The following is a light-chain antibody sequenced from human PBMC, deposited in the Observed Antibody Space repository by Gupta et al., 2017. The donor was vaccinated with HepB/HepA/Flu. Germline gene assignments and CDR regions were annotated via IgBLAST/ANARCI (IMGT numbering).Light chain of an antibody. CDR2: KDS. J-gene: IGLJ3*02. CDR3: QSADRSGTDPWV. V-gene: IGLV3-25*02. Sequence: SSALPQPPSVSVSPGQTARITCSRDALPKQYAYWYQQKPGQAPVLVIYKDSERPSGIPERFSGSSSGTTVTLTISGVQAEEEADYYCQSADRSGTDPWVFGGGTKLTVL. CDR1: ALPKQY.